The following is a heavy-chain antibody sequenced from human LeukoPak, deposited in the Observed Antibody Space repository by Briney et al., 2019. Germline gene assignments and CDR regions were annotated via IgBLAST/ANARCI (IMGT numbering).Heavy chain of an antibody. D-gene: IGHD3-22*01. CDR2: INPKNGDT. J-gene: IGHJ5*02. CDR1: GYTFTDYY. Sequence: ASVKVSCKASGYTFTDYYMHWVRQAPGQGLQWMGRINPKNGDTHCAQKFQGRVTMTRDTSISTAYMELSRLRADDTAVYYCARGYKYYFESSAYYYNNWFDPWGQGTLVTVSS. CDR3: ARGYKYYFESSAYYYNNWFDP. V-gene: IGHV1-2*06.